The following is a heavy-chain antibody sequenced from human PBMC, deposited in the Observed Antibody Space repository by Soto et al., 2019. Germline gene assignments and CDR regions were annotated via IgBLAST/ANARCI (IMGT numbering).Heavy chain of an antibody. V-gene: IGHV3-30*18. CDR2: ISYDGSNK. CDR1: GFTFSSYG. Sequence: QVQLVESGGGVVQPGRSLRLSCAASGFTFSSYGMHWVRQAPGKGLEWVAVISYDGSNKYYADSVKVRFTISRDNSKNTLYLQMNSLRAEDTAVYYCAKDPEGYYSSSWYMYFQHWGQGTLVTVSS. J-gene: IGHJ1*01. CDR3: AKDPEGYYSSSWYMYFQH. D-gene: IGHD6-13*01.